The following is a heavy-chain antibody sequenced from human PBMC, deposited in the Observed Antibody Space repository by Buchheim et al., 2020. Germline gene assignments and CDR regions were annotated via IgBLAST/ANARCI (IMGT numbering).Heavy chain of an antibody. D-gene: IGHD3-22*01. CDR3: ARETFYYDSSGYYHHYFDY. V-gene: IGHV3-48*03. J-gene: IGHJ4*02. CDR1: GFTFRSYE. Sequence: EVQLVESGGDLVQPGGSLRLSCAASGFTFRSYEMNWVRQAPGKGLEWLSYISSSGTTIYYADSVKGRFSISRDNAKKSLFLQMNSLRAEDTAAYYCARETFYYDSSGYYHHYFDYWGQGTL. CDR2: ISSSGTTI.